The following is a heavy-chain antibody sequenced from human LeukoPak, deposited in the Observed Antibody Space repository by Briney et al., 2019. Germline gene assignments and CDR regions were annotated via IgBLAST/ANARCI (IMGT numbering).Heavy chain of an antibody. CDR3: ARDPRPNYYDSSGYFPGY. D-gene: IGHD3-22*01. J-gene: IGHJ4*02. CDR2: ISSSSSYI. Sequence: GGSLRLSCAASGFTFSSYSMNWVRQAPGKGLEWVSSISSSSSYIYYADSVKGRFTISRDNAKNSLYLQMNSLRAEDTAVYYCARDPRPNYYDSSGYFPGYWGQGTLVTVSS. V-gene: IGHV3-21*01. CDR1: GFTFSSYS.